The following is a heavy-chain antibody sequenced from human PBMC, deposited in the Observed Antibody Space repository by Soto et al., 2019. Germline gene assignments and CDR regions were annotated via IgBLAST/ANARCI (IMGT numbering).Heavy chain of an antibody. CDR2: IGALGDR. CDR3: ARDVAGGYDASWFDP. V-gene: IGHV3-48*01. Sequence: GGSLRLYCAASGFTFSSYTMTWVRQAPGRGPEWVSYIGALGDRNYADSVKGRLTISRGNARKTLYLQMNCLRAEDMAVYYCARDVAGGYDASWFDPWGQGTLVTVSS. CDR1: GFTFSSYT. D-gene: IGHD5-12*01. J-gene: IGHJ5*02.